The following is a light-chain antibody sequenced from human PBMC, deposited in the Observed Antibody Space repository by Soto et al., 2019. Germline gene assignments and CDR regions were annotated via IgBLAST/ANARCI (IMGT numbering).Light chain of an antibody. CDR2: GAS. V-gene: IGKV3-15*01. J-gene: IGKJ5*01. CDR1: QSVSSN. Sequence: EIVITQSPATLSVSPGEGVTLTCRASQSVSSNLAWYQQGPGQAPRLIIYGASTRANGIPARFSGSGSGTEFTLTISSLQSEDFAVYYCQQYNNWHPITFGQGTRLEIK. CDR3: QQYNNWHPIT.